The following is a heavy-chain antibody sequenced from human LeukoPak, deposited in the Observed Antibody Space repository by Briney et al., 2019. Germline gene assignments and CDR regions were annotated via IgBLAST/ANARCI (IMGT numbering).Heavy chain of an antibody. D-gene: IGHD3-16*01. V-gene: IGHV3-7*03. CDR2: IKQDGSEK. CDR3: ATPLMTTSYYGMDV. CDR1: GFTFSSYW. J-gene: IGHJ6*02. Sequence: GRSLRLSCAASGFTFSSYWMSWVRQAPGKGLEWVANIKQDGSEKYYVDSVKGRFTISRHNSKNTLYLQMNSLRAEDTAVYYCATPLMTTSYYGMDVWGQGTTVTVSS.